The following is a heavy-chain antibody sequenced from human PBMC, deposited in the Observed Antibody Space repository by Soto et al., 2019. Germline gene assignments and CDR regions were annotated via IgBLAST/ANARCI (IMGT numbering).Heavy chain of an antibody. CDR1: GGSFSGYY. Sequence: SETLSLTCAVYGGSFSGYYWSWIRQPPGKGLEWIGEINHSGSTNYNPSLKSRVTISVDTSKNQFSLKLSSVTAADTAVYYCAREVEWLLSQGAFDIWGRGTMVTVSS. D-gene: IGHD3-3*01. V-gene: IGHV4-34*01. CDR2: INHSGST. J-gene: IGHJ3*02. CDR3: AREVEWLLSQGAFDI.